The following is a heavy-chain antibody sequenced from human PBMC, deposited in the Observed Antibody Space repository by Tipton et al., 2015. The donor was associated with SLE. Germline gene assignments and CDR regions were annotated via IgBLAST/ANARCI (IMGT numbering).Heavy chain of an antibody. CDR1: GGSISSSSYY. CDR3: AGLGPLANVGGSTYYHPLDV. D-gene: IGHD3-22*01. Sequence: TLSLTCTVSGGSISSSSYYWGWIRQPPGKGLEWIGSIYYSGSTYYNPSLKSRVTISVDTSKNQFSLKLSSVTAADTAVYYCAGLGPLANVGGSTYYHPLDVWGQGTTVTVSS. J-gene: IGHJ6*02. V-gene: IGHV4-39*01. CDR2: IYYSGST.